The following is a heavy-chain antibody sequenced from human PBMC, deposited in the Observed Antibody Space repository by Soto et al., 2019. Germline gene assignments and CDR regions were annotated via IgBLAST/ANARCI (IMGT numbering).Heavy chain of an antibody. V-gene: IGHV1-18*01. J-gene: IGHJ5*02. CDR1: GYPFSNYG. CDR3: ARVVPGAQAWFGP. Sequence: GGSVKVSCKTSGYPFSNYGITWVRQAPGQPLEWLGWISLYSDGTNYAQKFQGRVSMTTDTSTTTAYMELRSLRSDDTAVYYCARVVPGAQAWFGPWGQGTLFTGSS. D-gene: IGHD2-2*01. CDR2: ISLYSDGT.